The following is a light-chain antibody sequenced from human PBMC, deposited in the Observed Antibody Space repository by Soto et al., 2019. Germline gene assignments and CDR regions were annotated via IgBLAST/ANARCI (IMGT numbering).Light chain of an antibody. CDR1: QSVSRF. V-gene: IGKV3-15*01. J-gene: IGKJ4*01. CDR2: DTS. Sequence: EIVMTQSPATLSVSPGERVTLSCRASQSVSRFLAWYQQRPGQAPRLLIYDTSTRATGVPARFSGSGSGTEFSLTISSLQSEDFATYYCQKCGSAPFTFGGGTKVEIK. CDR3: QKCGSAPFT.